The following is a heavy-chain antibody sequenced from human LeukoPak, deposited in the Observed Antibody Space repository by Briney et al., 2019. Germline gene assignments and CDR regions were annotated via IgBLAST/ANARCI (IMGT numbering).Heavy chain of an antibody. CDR3: ARGDSSGWYLLDF. V-gene: IGHV3-74*01. CDR2: VNSDGRST. Sequence: PGGSLRLPCAASGFIFSSRWMHWVRQAPGRGLVWVSRVNSDGRSTNYADFVKGRFAISRDNAKNTLYLQMNSLRAEDTAVYYCARGDSSGWYLLDFWGQGILVTVSS. D-gene: IGHD6-19*01. J-gene: IGHJ4*02. CDR1: GFIFSSRW.